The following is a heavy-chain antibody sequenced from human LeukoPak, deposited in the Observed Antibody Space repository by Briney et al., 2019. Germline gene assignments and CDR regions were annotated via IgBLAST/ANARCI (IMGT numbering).Heavy chain of an antibody. CDR3: ASHGERSWGYYYYYYYMDV. CDR1: GFTFSSYG. J-gene: IGHJ6*03. D-gene: IGHD6-13*01. V-gene: IGHV3-30*02. CDR2: IRYDGSNK. Sequence: PGGSLRLSCAASGFTFSSYGMHWVRQAPGKGLEWVAFIRYDGSNKYYADSVKGRFTIPRDNSKNTLYLQMNSMRAEDTAVYYCASHGERSWGYYYYYYYMDVWGKGTTVTVSS.